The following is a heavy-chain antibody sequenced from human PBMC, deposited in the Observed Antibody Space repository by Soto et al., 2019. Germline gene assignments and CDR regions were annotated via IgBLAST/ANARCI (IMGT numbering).Heavy chain of an antibody. CDR2: IYYSGST. CDR1: GGSISSYY. CDR3: ARGSTVVTLYYYYGMDV. V-gene: IGHV4-59*01. J-gene: IGHJ6*02. D-gene: IGHD4-17*01. Sequence: SETLSLTCTVSGGSISSYYWSWIRQPPGKGLEWIGYIYYSGSTNYNPSLKSRVTISVDTSKNQFSLKLSSVTAADTAVYYCARGSTVVTLYYYYGMDVWGQGTTVTV.